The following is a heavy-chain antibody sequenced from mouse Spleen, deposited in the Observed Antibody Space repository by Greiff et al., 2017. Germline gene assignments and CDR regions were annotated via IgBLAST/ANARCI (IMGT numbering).Heavy chain of an antibody. J-gene: IGHJ4*01. Sequence: VKLQESGPELVKPGASVKISCKASGYAFSSSWMNWVKQRPGKGLEWIGRIYPGDGDTNYNGKFKGKATLTADKSSSTAYMQLSSLTSEDSAVYFCARSSGGYYAMDYWGQGTSVTVSS. V-gene: IGHV1-82*01. CDR3: ARSSGGYYAMDY. CDR2: IYPGDGDT. CDR1: GYAFSSSW. D-gene: IGHD3-1*01.